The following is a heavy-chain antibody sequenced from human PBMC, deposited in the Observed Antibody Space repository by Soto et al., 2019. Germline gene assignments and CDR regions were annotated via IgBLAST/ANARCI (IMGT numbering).Heavy chain of an antibody. CDR1: GFTFNNYA. CDR3: AKGRGGSGSLTPRVDF. D-gene: IGHD3-10*01. CDR2: ISGGGDTT. V-gene: IGHV3-23*01. J-gene: IGHJ4*02. Sequence: EVQLLESGGGLVQPGGSLRLSCAASGFTFNNYAITWVRQAPGKGLEWVSAISGGGDTTSYADSVKGRFTVSRDGSKNTPYLQMSRLRAEDPALYYCAKGRGGSGSLTPRVDFWGQGTLVTVSS.